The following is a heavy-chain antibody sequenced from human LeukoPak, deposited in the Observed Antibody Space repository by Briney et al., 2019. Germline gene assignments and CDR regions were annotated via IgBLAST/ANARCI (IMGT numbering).Heavy chain of an antibody. Sequence: GGSLRLSCAASGFTLSDYYISWIRQAPGKGLEWISYISSSGSTIFQADSVKGRFTISRDNAKNSLYLQMNNLRVEDTAVYYCARVSSQQLKWGQGTLVTVSS. CDR2: ISSSGSTI. J-gene: IGHJ4*02. CDR1: GFTLSDYY. V-gene: IGHV3-11*01. CDR3: ARVSSQQLK. D-gene: IGHD6-13*01.